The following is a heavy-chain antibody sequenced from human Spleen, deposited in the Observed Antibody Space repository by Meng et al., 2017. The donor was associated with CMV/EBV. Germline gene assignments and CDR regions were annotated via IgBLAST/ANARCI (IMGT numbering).Heavy chain of an antibody. CDR2: VTHGGGT. D-gene: IGHD3-9*01. Sequence: SETLSLTCAVSGGSFSGYYWTWIRQPPGKGLEWIGQVTHGGGTNYNPSLKSRVTISVDTSKNQFSLKLPSVTAADTAVYYCARVGVLTGPDYWGQGTLVTVSS. J-gene: IGHJ4*02. CDR3: ARVGVLTGPDY. V-gene: IGHV4-34*01. CDR1: GGSFSGYY.